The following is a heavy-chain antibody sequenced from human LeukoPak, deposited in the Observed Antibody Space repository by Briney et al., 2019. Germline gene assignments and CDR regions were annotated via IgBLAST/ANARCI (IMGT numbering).Heavy chain of an antibody. CDR1: GFTFSSYW. J-gene: IGHJ6*03. V-gene: IGHV3-7*01. D-gene: IGHD6-19*01. CDR3: ARETGAVAGIGHYYYMDV. CDR2: IKQDGSGK. Sequence: GGSLRLSCAASGFTFSSYWMSWVPQAPGKGLEGVANIKQDGSGKYYVDSVKGRFTISRDNAKNSLYLQMNSLRAEDTAVYYCARETGAVAGIGHYYYMDVWGKGTTVTVSS.